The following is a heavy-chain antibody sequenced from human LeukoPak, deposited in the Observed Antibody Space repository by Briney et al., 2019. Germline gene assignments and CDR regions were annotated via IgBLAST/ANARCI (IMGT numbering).Heavy chain of an antibody. CDR3: ARITYYYDSSGYGTIDY. D-gene: IGHD3-22*01. Sequence: SGPTLVNPTQTLTLTCTFSGFSLSTRGMCVSWIRQPPGKALEWLALIGWDDDKYYSTSLKTRLTISKDASKNQVVLTMTNMDPVDTATYYCARITYYYDSSGYGTIDYWGQGTLVTVSS. J-gene: IGHJ4*02. CDR1: GFSLSTRGMC. V-gene: IGHV2-70*01. CDR2: IGWDDDK.